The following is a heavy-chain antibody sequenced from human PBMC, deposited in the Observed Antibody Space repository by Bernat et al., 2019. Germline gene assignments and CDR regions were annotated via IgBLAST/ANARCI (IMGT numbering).Heavy chain of an antibody. V-gene: IGHV3-23*01. D-gene: IGHD6-13*01. CDR3: ATNRDQQLLRCPYDP. J-gene: IGHJ5*02. Sequence: EVQLLESGGGLVQPGGSLRLSCAASGFTFSSYAMSWVRQAPGKGLEWVSAISGSGGSTYYADSVKGRFTISRDNSKNTLYLKISSLRAEDTAVYYCATNRDQQLLRCPYDPWGQGTLVTVSS. CDR2: ISGSGGST. CDR1: GFTFSSYA.